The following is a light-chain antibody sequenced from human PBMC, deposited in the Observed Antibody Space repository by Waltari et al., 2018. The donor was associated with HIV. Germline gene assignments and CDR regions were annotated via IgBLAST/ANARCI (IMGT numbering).Light chain of an antibody. CDR1: TSAVGSTRS. J-gene: IGLJ2*01. CDR3: CSYAGTVTYLV. Sequence: QSPLTQPASVSGSPGQPVTITRNGPTSAVGSTRSVSWYQRPPGKGPLLIIYNVNSPPSGISSRFSGSKSGNTASLTISGLQADDEAEYICCSYAGTVTYLVFGGGTKLTVL. CDR2: NVN. V-gene: IGLV2-23*02.